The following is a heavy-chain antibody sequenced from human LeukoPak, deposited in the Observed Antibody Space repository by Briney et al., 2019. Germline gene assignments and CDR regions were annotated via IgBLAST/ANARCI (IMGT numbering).Heavy chain of an antibody. J-gene: IGHJ4*02. V-gene: IGHV3-21*01. Sequence: PGGSLRLSCAASGFTFSSFNMNWVRQAPGRGLEWVSSISSRSSYIYYADSVKGRFTISTDNAENSLYLQMNSLRTEDTAVYYCARDHRWGFDYWGRGTLVTVSS. D-gene: IGHD7-27*01. CDR2: ISSRSSYI. CDR3: ARDHRWGFDY. CDR1: GFTFSSFN.